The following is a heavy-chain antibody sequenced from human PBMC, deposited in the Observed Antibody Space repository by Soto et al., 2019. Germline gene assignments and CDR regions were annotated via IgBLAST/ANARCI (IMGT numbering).Heavy chain of an antibody. D-gene: IGHD3-9*01. V-gene: IGHV4-39*01. CDR1: GGSISSSSYY. Sequence: QLQLQESGPGLVKPSETLSLTCTVSGGSISSSSYYWGWIRQPPGKGLEWIGSIYYSGSTYYNPSLKSRVTISVDTSKNQFSLKLSSVTAADTAVYYCARIPYYVDILTGYYNHLFDYWGQGTLVTVSS. CDR2: IYYSGST. CDR3: ARIPYYVDILTGYYNHLFDY. J-gene: IGHJ4*02.